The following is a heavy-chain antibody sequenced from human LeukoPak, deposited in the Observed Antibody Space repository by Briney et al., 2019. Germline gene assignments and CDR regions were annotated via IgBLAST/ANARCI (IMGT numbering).Heavy chain of an antibody. V-gene: IGHV4-38-2*02. D-gene: IGHD3-10*01. Sequence: SETLSLTCTVSDYSISSGYYWGWIRQPPGKGLEWIGSIYHSGSTYYNPSLKSRVTVSVDTSKNQFSLKLRSVTAADTAVYYCARRGVAAIFDPWGQGTLVTVSS. CDR1: DYSISSGYY. CDR2: IYHSGST. J-gene: IGHJ5*02. CDR3: ARRGVAAIFDP.